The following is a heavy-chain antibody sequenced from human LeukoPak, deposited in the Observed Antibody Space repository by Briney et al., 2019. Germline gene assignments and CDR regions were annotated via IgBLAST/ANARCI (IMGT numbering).Heavy chain of an antibody. V-gene: IGHV3-7*01. Sequence: GGSLRLSCAASGFTFSRFWMSWVRQAPGKGLEWVASIKPDGSEKYYLDSVKGRFTISRDNARDSLYLQMNSLRDDDTSVYFCARDASALYWGRGTLVTASS. D-gene: IGHD6-19*01. J-gene: IGHJ4*02. CDR2: IKPDGSEK. CDR3: ARDASALY. CDR1: GFTFSRFW.